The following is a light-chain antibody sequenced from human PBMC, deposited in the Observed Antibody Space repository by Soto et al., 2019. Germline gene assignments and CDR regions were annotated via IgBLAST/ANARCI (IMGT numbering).Light chain of an antibody. CDR1: QSVSGTY. Sequence: DIVLTQSPGTLSLSPGERATLSCRASQSVSGTYLAWYQQKPGQAPRVLIYGASSRAAGIPDRFSGSGSGTDFPLTISRLEPEDFVVYCCQLYGSSRRYTFGQGTKLEIK. CDR3: QLYGSSRRYT. J-gene: IGKJ2*01. CDR2: GAS. V-gene: IGKV3-20*01.